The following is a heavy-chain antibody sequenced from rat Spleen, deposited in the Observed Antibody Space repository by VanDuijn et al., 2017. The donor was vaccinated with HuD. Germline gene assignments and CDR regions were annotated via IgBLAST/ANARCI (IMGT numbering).Heavy chain of an antibody. D-gene: IGHD5-1*01. Sequence: QVQLMESGPGLVQPSETLSLTCTVSGFSLTSNGVSWVRQPSGKGPEWMGRMYYDGDTAYNSALKSRLSISRDTSKNQVFLKMSSLQTDDTGTYYCTRDPPGSSGVMDAWGQGASVTVSS. CDR1: GFSLTSNG. J-gene: IGHJ4*01. CDR2: MYYDGDT. CDR3: TRDPPGSSGVMDA. V-gene: IGHV2-34*01.